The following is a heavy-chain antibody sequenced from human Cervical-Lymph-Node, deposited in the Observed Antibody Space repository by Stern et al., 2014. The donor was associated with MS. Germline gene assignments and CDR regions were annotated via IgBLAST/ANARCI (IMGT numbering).Heavy chain of an antibody. CDR1: GDTFGTYG. Sequence: QVQLVQSGTEVKKPGASVKVSCKASGDTFGTYGVNWVRQAPGQRLEWLGWISGYKGNPNYAQRLQGRVTLTTDTSTTTAYMELRSLRSDDTAVYYCAIMGTNGIDVWGQGTTVTVSS. D-gene: IGHD5-18*01. CDR2: ISGYKGNP. CDR3: AIMGTNGIDV. V-gene: IGHV1-18*01. J-gene: IGHJ6*02.